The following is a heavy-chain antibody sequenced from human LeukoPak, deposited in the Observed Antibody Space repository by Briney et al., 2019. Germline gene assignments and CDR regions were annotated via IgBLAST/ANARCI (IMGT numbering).Heavy chain of an antibody. Sequence: PSETLSLTCTVSGASISLYYWTWLRQPAEKGLEFIGRIYTSGHTNYNPSLQSRVTISVDTPKNQFSLRLSSVTAAETAVYYCARDTGTAHFDSWGQGTQVTVSS. V-gene: IGHV4-4*07. J-gene: IGHJ4*02. CDR1: GASISLYY. D-gene: IGHD1-1*01. CDR3: ARDTGTAHFDS. CDR2: IYTSGHT.